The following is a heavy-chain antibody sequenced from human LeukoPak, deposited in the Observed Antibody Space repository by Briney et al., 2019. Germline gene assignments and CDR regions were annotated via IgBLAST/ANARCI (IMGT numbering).Heavy chain of an antibody. CDR2: ISYDGSNK. V-gene: IGHV3-30*01. D-gene: IGHD4-17*01. CDR1: GFTFSSYA. CDR3: ARDPVTTHQDYYYYGMDV. Sequence: PGGSLRPSCAASGFTFSSYAMHWVRQAPGKGLEWVAVISYDGSNKYYADSVKGRFTISRDNSKNTLYLQMNSLRAEDTAVYYCARDPVTTHQDYYYYGMDVWGQGTTVTVSS. J-gene: IGHJ6*02.